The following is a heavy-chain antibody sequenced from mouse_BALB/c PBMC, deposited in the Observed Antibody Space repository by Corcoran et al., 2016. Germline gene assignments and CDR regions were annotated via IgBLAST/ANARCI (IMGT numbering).Heavy chain of an antibody. Sequence: QIQLVQSGPELKKPGETVKISCKASGYTFTNYGMNWVKQAPGKGLKWMGWINTYTGEPTYADDFKGRFAFSLETSVSTAYLQINNLKNEDTATYVWARNYGSSDYWYFDVWGAGTTVTVSS. CDR1: GYTFTNYG. CDR2: INTYTGEP. V-gene: IGHV9-3-1*01. CDR3: ARNYGSSDYWYFDV. J-gene: IGHJ1*01. D-gene: IGHD1-1*01.